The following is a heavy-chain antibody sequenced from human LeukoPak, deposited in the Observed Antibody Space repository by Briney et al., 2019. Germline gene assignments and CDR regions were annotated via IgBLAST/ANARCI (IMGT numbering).Heavy chain of an antibody. D-gene: IGHD3-10*01. V-gene: IGHV1-69*13. CDR1: GGTFSSYA. Sequence: ASVKVSCKASGGTFSSYAISWVRQAPGQGLEWMGGIIPIFGTANYAQKFQGRVTITADESTSTAYMELSSLRSEDTAVYYCARVGYYGSGRTIDYWGQGTLVTVSS. CDR2: IIPIFGTA. CDR3: ARVGYYGSGRTIDY. J-gene: IGHJ4*02.